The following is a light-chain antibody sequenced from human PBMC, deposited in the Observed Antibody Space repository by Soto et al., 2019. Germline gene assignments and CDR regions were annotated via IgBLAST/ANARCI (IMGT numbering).Light chain of an antibody. Sequence: QSVLTQPDSVSGSPGQSITISCTGTSSDVGGYNFVSWYQHRPGKAPQLIIYDVDDRPSGVSDRFSGSRSGTTASLTIAGLQAEDDANYYCTSYTTSSTVVFGGGTKLTVL. CDR3: TSYTTSSTVV. CDR1: SSDVGGYNF. CDR2: DVD. J-gene: IGLJ2*01. V-gene: IGLV2-14*03.